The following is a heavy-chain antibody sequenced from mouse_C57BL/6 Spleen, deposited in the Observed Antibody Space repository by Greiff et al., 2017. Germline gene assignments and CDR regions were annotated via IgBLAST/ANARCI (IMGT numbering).Heavy chain of an antibody. CDR3: ARHEARITTVVADYAMDY. CDR2: FYPGSGSI. Sequence: VKLMESGAELVKPGASVKLSCKASGYTFTEYTIHWVKQRSGQGLEWIGWFYPGSGSIKYNEKFKDKATLTADKSSSTVYMELSRLTSEDSAVYFCARHEARITTVVADYAMDYWGQGTSVTVSS. D-gene: IGHD1-1*01. V-gene: IGHV1-62-2*01. CDR1: GYTFTEYT. J-gene: IGHJ4*01.